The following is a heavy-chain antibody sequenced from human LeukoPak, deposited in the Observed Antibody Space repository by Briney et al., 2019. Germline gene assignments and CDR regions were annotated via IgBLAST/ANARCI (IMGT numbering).Heavy chain of an antibody. CDR2: IYYSGST. J-gene: IGHJ4*02. D-gene: IGHD3-10*01. Sequence: PSETLSLTCTVSGGSISSYYWSWIRQPPGKGLEWIGDIYYSGSTNYNPSLKSRVTISVDTSKNQFSLKLSSVTAADTAVYYCARARYYYGSGSSFFDYWGQGTLVTVSS. CDR3: ARARYYYGSGSSFFDY. CDR1: GGSISSYY. V-gene: IGHV4-59*01.